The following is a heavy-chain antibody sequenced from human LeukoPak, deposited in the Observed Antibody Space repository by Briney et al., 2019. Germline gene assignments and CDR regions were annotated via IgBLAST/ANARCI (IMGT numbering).Heavy chain of an antibody. V-gene: IGHV3-53*01. CDR2: LYSGGNT. CDR3: ARGWVFDY. D-gene: IGHD6-13*01. Sequence: GGSLRLSCVASGFTVGSNFMSWVRQAPGKGQEWVSVLYSGGNTYYADSVKGRFTISRDNSKNTLYLQMNSLRAEDTAVYYCARGWVFDYWGQGTLVTVSS. J-gene: IGHJ4*02. CDR1: GFTVGSNF.